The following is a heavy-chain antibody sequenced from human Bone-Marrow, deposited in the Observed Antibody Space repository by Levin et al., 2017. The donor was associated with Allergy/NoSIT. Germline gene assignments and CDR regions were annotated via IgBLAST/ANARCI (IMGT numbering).Heavy chain of an antibody. CDR2: MYSGGST. CDR1: GFTVGNNH. J-gene: IGHJ4*02. D-gene: IGHD6-19*01. CDR3: ATRSVAAPK. V-gene: IGHV3-66*01. Sequence: GGSLRLSCASSGFTVGNNHMNWVRQAPGKGLEWVSLMYSGGSTRYADSVKGRFTISRDSSKNTLYLQMDSLRADDTAVYYCATRSVAAPKWGRGTPVTVSS.